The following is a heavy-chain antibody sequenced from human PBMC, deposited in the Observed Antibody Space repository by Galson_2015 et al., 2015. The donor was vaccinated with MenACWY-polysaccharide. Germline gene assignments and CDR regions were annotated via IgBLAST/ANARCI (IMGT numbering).Heavy chain of an antibody. Sequence: SLRLSCAASGFTFTSYAMHWVRQAPGKGLEWVTVISYDGSNKYYADSVKGRFTISRDNSKNTLYLQMDSLRAEDTAVHYCARDYCDRSRCYGMDVWGQGTTVTVSS. J-gene: IGHJ6*02. D-gene: IGHD3-22*01. CDR1: GFTFTSYA. CDR2: ISYDGSNK. CDR3: ARDYCDRSRCYGMDV. V-gene: IGHV3-30-3*01.